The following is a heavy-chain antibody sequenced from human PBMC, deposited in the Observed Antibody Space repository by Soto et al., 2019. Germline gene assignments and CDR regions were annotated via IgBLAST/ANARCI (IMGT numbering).Heavy chain of an antibody. CDR2: IIPIFGTA. D-gene: IGHD6-13*01. J-gene: IGHJ6*02. Sequence: GASVKVSCKASGGTFSSYAISWVRQAPGQGLEWMGGIIPIFGTANYAQKFQGRVTITADESTSTAYMELSSLRSEDTAVYYCARDVIAEAAGYYGMDVWGQGTTVTVSS. CDR3: ARDVIAEAAGYYGMDV. V-gene: IGHV1-69*13. CDR1: GGTFSSYA.